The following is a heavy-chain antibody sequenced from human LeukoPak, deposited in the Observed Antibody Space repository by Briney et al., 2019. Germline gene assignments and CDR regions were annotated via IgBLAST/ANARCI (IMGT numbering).Heavy chain of an antibody. V-gene: IGHV3-23*01. CDR2: ISGSGDST. CDR3: AKDRPDVPGVDY. CDR1: GFTFSHYT. D-gene: IGHD1-14*01. Sequence: QSGGSLRLSCAASGFTFSHYTMNWVRQAPGKGLEWVSAISGSGDSTYYADSVKGRFTISRDNSKNTLYLQMNSLRAEDTAVYYCAKDRPDVPGVDYWGQGTLVTVSS. J-gene: IGHJ4*02.